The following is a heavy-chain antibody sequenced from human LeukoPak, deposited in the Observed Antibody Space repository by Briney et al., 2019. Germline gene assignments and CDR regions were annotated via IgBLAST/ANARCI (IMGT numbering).Heavy chain of an antibody. D-gene: IGHD6-6*01. CDR3: ARDLVSSSSSRDYYYAVDV. V-gene: IGHV3-23*01. CDR2: ISGSGGST. Sequence: GGSLRLSCAASGFTFSSYAMSWVRQAPGEGLEWVSAISGSGGSTYYADSVKGRFTISRDNSKNTLCLQMNSLRAEDTAVYYCARDLVSSSSSRDYYYAVDVWGQGTTVTVSS. CDR1: GFTFSSYA. J-gene: IGHJ6*02.